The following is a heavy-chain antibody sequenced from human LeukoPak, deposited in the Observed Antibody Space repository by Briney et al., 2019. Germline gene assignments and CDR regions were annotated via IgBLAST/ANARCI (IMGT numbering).Heavy chain of an antibody. Sequence: GSSVKVSCKASGGTFSSYAISWVRQAPGQGLEWMGGIIPIFGTANYAQKFQGRVTITADESTSTAYMELSSLRSEDTAVYYCARERVHTIFGVVIHYYFDYWGQGTLVTVSS. J-gene: IGHJ4*02. CDR1: GGTFSSYA. CDR2: IIPIFGTA. V-gene: IGHV1-69*01. D-gene: IGHD3-3*01. CDR3: ARERVHTIFGVVIHYYFDY.